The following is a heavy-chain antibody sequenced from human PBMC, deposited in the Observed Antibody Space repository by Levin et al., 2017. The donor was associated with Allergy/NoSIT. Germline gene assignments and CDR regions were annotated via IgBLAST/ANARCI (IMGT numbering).Heavy chain of an antibody. V-gene: IGHV1-69*06. CDR1: GGTFSSYA. Sequence: ASVKVSCKASGGTFSSYAISWVRQAPGQGLEWMGGIIPIFGTANYAQKFQGRVTITADKSTSTAYMELSSLRSEDTAVYYCARDIEYSSSSGYYGMDVWGQGTTVTVSS. J-gene: IGHJ6*02. CDR3: ARDIEYSSSSGYYGMDV. CDR2: IIPIFGTA. D-gene: IGHD6-6*01.